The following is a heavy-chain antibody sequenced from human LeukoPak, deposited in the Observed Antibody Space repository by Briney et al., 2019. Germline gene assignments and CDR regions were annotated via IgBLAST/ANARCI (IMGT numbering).Heavy chain of an antibody. CDR3: ARDFSGGGYSSGWYGPFDY. J-gene: IGHJ4*02. Sequence: PGGSLRLSCAASGFTFSSYSMNWVRQAPGKGLEWVSYTSSSSSTIYYADSVKGRFTISRDNAKNSLYLQMNSLRAEDTAVYYCARDFSGGGYSSGWYGPFDYWGQGTLVTVSS. D-gene: IGHD6-19*01. CDR1: GFTFSSYS. V-gene: IGHV3-48*01. CDR2: TSSSSSTI.